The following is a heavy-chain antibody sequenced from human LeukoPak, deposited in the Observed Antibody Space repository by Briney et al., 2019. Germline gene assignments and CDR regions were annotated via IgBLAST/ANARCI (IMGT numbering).Heavy chain of an antibody. CDR1: GFSFSSYG. CDR2: IRYDGSNK. J-gene: IGHJ4*02. CDR3: AKDSSGSSWYWDY. Sequence: GGSLRLXCAASGFSFSSYGMHWGRQAPGKGLEWVTFIRYDGSNKYYADSVKGRFTISRDNSKNTLYLQMNSLRTEDTAVYYSAKDSSGSSWYWDYWGQGTLVTVSS. V-gene: IGHV3-30*02. D-gene: IGHD6-13*01.